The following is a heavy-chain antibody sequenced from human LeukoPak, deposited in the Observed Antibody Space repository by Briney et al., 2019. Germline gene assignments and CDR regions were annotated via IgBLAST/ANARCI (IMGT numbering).Heavy chain of an antibody. Sequence: GGSLRLSCAASGFTFSGHSMSWVRQAPGKGLEWVSAISSGGDDTFYADSVKGRFIVSRDQSNNMLSLQMSSLRAEDTALYYCAKHRAPVPGSHPKNPTAYFEDWGQGTLVTVSS. V-gene: IGHV3-23*01. CDR3: AKHRAPVPGSHPKNPTAYFED. CDR1: GFTFSGHS. J-gene: IGHJ4*02. CDR2: ISSGGDDT. D-gene: IGHD6-19*01.